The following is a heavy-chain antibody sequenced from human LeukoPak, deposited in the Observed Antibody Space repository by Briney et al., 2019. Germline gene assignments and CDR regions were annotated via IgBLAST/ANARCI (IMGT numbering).Heavy chain of an antibody. J-gene: IGHJ4*02. Sequence: ASVKVFCKASVYTFTGYYMHCVRQAPGQGFVWMVWINPNSGATKYAQKFQGRVTMTRDTSISTAYMELSRLRSDDTAVYYCARAKTYYDILTGYQPRLVDYWGQGTLVTVSS. CDR2: INPNSGAT. V-gene: IGHV1-2*02. CDR3: ARAKTYYDILTGYQPRLVDY. D-gene: IGHD3-9*01. CDR1: VYTFTGYY.